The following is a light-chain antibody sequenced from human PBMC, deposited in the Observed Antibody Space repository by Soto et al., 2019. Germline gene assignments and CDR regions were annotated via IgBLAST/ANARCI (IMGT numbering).Light chain of an antibody. V-gene: IGKV3-15*01. CDR1: QSVSSN. J-gene: IGKJ1*01. CDR2: CAS. CDR3: QQYNNCPPWT. Sequence: EIVMTQSPATLSVSPGERATLSCRASQSVSSNLAWYQQKPGQAPRILIYCASTRATGIPARFSGSGSGTEFTLTISSLQSEDFAVYYCQQYNNCPPWTFGQGTKVEIK.